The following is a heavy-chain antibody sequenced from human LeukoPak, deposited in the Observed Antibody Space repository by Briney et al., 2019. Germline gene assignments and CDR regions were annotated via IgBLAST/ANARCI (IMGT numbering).Heavy chain of an antibody. Sequence: SETLSLTCTVSGGSISSYYWSWIRQPPGKGLEWIGYIYYSGSTNCNPSLKSRVTISVDTSKNQFSLKLSSVTAADTAVYYCASGTYYYDSSGRFDYWGQGTLVTVSS. CDR3: ASGTYYYDSSGRFDY. CDR1: GGSISSYY. V-gene: IGHV4-59*01. CDR2: IYYSGST. J-gene: IGHJ4*02. D-gene: IGHD3-22*01.